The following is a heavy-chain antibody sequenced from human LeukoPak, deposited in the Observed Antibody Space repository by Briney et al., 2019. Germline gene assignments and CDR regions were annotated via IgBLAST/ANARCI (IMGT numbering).Heavy chain of an antibody. CDR3: AGAPTSWYANAFDI. CDR2: IYHSGST. V-gene: IGHV4-38-2*01. J-gene: IGHJ3*02. CDR1: GYSISSGYY. D-gene: IGHD6-13*01. Sequence: SETLSLTCAVSGYSISSGYYWGWIRQPPGKGLEWIGSIYHSGSTYYNPSLKSRVTISVDTSKNQFSLKLSSVTAADTAVYYCAGAPTSWYANAFDIWGQGTMDTVFS.